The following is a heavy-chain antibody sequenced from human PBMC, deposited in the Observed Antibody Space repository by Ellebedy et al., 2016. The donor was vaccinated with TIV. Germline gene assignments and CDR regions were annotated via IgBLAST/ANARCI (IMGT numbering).Heavy chain of an antibody. D-gene: IGHD1-1*01. V-gene: IGHV3-30*18. J-gene: IGHJ4*02. CDR1: GFTFSRFG. Sequence: PGGSLRLSCAASGFTFSRFGMQWVRQAPGKGLEWVAVISHDGSVKHYADSVKGRFTIPRDNSKNTLNLQLSSLRSEDTAVYYCAKETTELTATTLYWGQGTLVTVSS. CDR3: AKETTELTATTLY. CDR2: ISHDGSVK.